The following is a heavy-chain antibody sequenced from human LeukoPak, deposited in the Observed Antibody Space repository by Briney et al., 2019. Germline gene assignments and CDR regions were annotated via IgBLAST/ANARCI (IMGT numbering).Heavy chain of an antibody. V-gene: IGHV1-69*13. J-gene: IGHJ5*02. CDR3: ARDFDYYENRGVGGLDP. Sequence: ASVKVSCKASGGTFSSYPINWVRQAPGQGLEWLGGIIPMFGAANYAQNFEGRVTITADESTSTAYMELRSLRSEDTAVYYCARDFDYYENRGVGGLDPWGQGTLVTVSS. D-gene: IGHD3-22*01. CDR1: GGTFSSYP. CDR2: IIPMFGAA.